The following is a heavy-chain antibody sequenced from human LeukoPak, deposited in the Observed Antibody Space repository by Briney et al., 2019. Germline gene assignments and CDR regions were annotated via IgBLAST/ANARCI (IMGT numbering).Heavy chain of an antibody. D-gene: IGHD3-10*01. CDR3: ATILHSGLWFRELQLDY. CDR1: GYTLTELS. CDR2: FDPEDGET. Sequence: ASVKVSCKVSGYTLTELSMHWVRQAPGKELEWMGGFDPEDGETIYAQKFQGRVTMTEDTSTDTAYMELSSLRSEDTAVYYCATILHSGLWFRELQLDYWGQGTLVTVSS. V-gene: IGHV1-24*01. J-gene: IGHJ4*02.